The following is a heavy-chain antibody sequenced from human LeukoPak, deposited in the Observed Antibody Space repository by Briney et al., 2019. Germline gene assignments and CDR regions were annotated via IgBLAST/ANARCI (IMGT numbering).Heavy chain of an antibody. D-gene: IGHD3-9*01. Sequence: PGGSLRLSCVASGFTFSSYAMSWVRQAPGKGLEWVSAISGSGGSTYYADSVKGRFTISRDNSKNTLYLQMNSLRAEDTAVYYCAKPRDYDKYYFDYWGQGTLVTVSS. J-gene: IGHJ4*02. CDR3: AKPRDYDKYYFDY. CDR2: ISGSGGST. V-gene: IGHV3-23*01. CDR1: GFTFSSYA.